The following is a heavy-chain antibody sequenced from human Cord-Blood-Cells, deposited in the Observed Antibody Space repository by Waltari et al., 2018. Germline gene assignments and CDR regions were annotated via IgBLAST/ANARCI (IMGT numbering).Heavy chain of an antibody. D-gene: IGHD3-10*01. Sequence: QVQLQESGPGLVKPSETLYLTCTVSGGSISSYYWSWIRQPAGKGLEWIGRTYTSGSTNSTPSLKSRVTMSVDTSKNQFSLKLSSVTAADTAVYYCARHDGSGSYSFDIWGQGTMVTVSS. CDR3: ARHDGSGSYSFDI. CDR1: GGSISSYY. V-gene: IGHV4-4*07. J-gene: IGHJ3*02. CDR2: TYTSGST.